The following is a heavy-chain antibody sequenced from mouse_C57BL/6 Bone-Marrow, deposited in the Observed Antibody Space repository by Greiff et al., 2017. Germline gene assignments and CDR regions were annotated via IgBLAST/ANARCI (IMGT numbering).Heavy chain of an antibody. J-gene: IGHJ2*01. V-gene: IGHV1-81*01. CDR3: AREDNNYVDFDY. CDR1: GYTFTSYG. D-gene: IGHD2-12*01. CDR2: IYPRSGHT. Sequence: VQLPQPAAELARPGASVKLSCKASGYTFTSYGISWVKQRTGQGLEWIGEIYPRSGHTYYNEKFKGRATLTADKSSSTEYMELRSLTSEDSAVYFCAREDNNYVDFDYWGQDTTLTVSS.